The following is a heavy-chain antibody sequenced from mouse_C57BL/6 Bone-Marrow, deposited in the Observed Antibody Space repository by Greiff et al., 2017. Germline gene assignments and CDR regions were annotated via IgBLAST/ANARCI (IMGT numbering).Heavy chain of an antibody. CDR1: GYTFTGYW. D-gene: IGHD1-1*01. CDR3: AIREYYGSFSYFDY. Sequence: LVESGASVKLSCKATGYTFTGYWIEWVKQRPGHGLERIGEILPGSGSTNYNAKFKGKATFTAATASNTAYTQLSSLPPEHSAIYYCAIREYYGSFSYFDYWGQGTTLTVSS. CDR2: ILPGSGST. J-gene: IGHJ2*01. V-gene: IGHV1-9*01.